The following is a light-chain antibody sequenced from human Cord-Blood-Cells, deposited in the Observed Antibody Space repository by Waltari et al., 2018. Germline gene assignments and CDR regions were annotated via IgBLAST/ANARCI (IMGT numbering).Light chain of an antibody. Sequence: QSALTQPASVSGSPGQSITISCTGTSSDVGRYNLVSWYHQHPGKAPKLMLYEGSKRPSGVSNRFSGSKSGNTASLTISGLQAEDEADYYCCSYAGSSTYVVFGGGTKLTVL. CDR3: CSYAGSSTYVV. J-gene: IGLJ2*01. CDR2: EGS. V-gene: IGLV2-23*01. CDR1: SSDVGRYNL.